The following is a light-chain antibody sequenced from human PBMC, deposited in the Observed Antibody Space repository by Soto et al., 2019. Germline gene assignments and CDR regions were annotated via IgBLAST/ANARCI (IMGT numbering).Light chain of an antibody. V-gene: IGLV2-23*01. J-gene: IGLJ3*02. CDR3: CSYAGSSTRRV. CDR1: SSDVGSYNL. CDR2: GGS. Sequence: QAVVTQPASVSGSPGQSITISCTGTSSDVGSYNLVSWYQQHPGKAPKLMIYGGSKRPSGVSNRFSGSKSGNTASLTISGLQAEDEADYYCCSYAGSSTRRVFGGGTKLTVL.